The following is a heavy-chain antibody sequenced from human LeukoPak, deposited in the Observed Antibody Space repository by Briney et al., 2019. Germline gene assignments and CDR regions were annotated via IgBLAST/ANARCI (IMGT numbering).Heavy chain of an antibody. Sequence: PSQTLSLTCTVSGGSISSGDYYWSWIRQPPGKGLEWIGYIYYSGSTNYNPSLKSRVTISVDTSKNQFSLKLSSVTAADTAVYYCARLSRVYGGNPPFDYWGQGTLVTVSS. CDR1: GGSISSGDYY. J-gene: IGHJ4*02. CDR3: ARLSRVYGGNPPFDY. V-gene: IGHV4-30-4*01. CDR2: IYYSGST. D-gene: IGHD4-23*01.